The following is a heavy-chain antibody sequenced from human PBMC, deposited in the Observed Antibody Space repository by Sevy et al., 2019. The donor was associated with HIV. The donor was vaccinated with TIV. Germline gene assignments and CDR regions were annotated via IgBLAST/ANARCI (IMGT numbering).Heavy chain of an antibody. V-gene: IGHV4-39*01. CDR3: ARVVYGDYVNYFDP. CDR2: IYYSGST. J-gene: IGHJ5*02. CDR1: SGSISSSSYY. D-gene: IGHD4-17*01. Sequence: SETLSLTCSVSSGSISSSSYYWGWIRQPPGKGLEWIGTIYYSGSTYYSPSLKSRVSISVDTSNNQFALKLISVTAADTAVYYCARVVYGDYVNYFDPWGQGTLVTVSS.